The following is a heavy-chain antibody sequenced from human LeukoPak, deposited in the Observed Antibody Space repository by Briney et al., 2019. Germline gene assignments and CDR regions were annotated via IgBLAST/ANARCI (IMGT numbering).Heavy chain of an antibody. J-gene: IGHJ4*02. CDR1: GGSITAYY. Sequence: SETLSLTCSVYGGSITAYYWSWIRQPPGKGLEWIGEINHSRGTKYNPSLESRVTILLDASKNEFSLNLNSVTAADTAVYYCAREDYYFDYWGPGTLVTVSS. CDR3: AREDYYFDY. V-gene: IGHV4-34*01. CDR2: INHSRGT.